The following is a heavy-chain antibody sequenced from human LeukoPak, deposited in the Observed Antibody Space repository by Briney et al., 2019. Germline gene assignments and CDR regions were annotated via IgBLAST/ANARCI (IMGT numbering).Heavy chain of an antibody. CDR2: IIPIFGTA. CDR3: ARDAIAARAEASDYYYYYMDV. CDR1: GYTFTSYG. Sequence: GASVKVSCKASGYTFTSYGISWVRQAPGQGLEWMGGIIPIFGTANYAQKFQGRVTITTDESTSTAYMELSSLRSEDTAVYYCARDAIAARAEASDYYYYYMDVWGKGTTVTVSS. J-gene: IGHJ6*03. D-gene: IGHD6-6*01. V-gene: IGHV1-69*05.